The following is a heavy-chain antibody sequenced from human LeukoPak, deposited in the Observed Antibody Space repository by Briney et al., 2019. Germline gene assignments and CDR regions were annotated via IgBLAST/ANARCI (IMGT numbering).Heavy chain of an antibody. CDR3: ARGSYCGGGCSNIYYFYY. Sequence: GGSLRLSCAASGFTFSSYSMDWVRQAPGKGLEWVSSISSSSSYIYYADSVKGRFTISRDNAKNSLYRQMNSLSAEDTAVYYCARGSYCGGGCSNIYYFYYWGQGTVVTVSS. CDR2: ISSSSSYI. J-gene: IGHJ4*02. D-gene: IGHD2-21*02. CDR1: GFTFSSYS. V-gene: IGHV3-21*01.